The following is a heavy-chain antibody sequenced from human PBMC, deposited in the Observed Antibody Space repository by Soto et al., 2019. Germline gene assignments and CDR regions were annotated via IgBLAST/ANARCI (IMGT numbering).Heavy chain of an antibody. Sequence: SLTCTASGGSISSYYWSWIRQPPGRKLEWIGYIYYSGSTNYNPSLKSRVTISVDTSKNQFSLNLNSVTAADTAVYYCARIDYGDYFLFDFWGQGTLVTVSS. D-gene: IGHD4-17*01. CDR1: GGSISSYY. CDR2: IYYSGST. J-gene: IGHJ4*02. V-gene: IGHV4-59*08. CDR3: ARIDYGDYFLFDF.